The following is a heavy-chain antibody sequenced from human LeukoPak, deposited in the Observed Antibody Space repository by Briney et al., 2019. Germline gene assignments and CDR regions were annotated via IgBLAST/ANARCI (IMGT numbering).Heavy chain of an antibody. J-gene: IGHJ4*02. CDR3: VREGITKAFDL. D-gene: IGHD1-14*01. Sequence: ASVKVSCKASGFIFTDYYMHWVRLAPGQGLEWMGYINPHSGVTSFPQKFRGRVTLTTDTSISAAYMELSSLISDDTAMYYCVREGITKAFDLWGQGALVTVSS. V-gene: IGHV1-2*02. CDR1: GFIFTDYY. CDR2: INPHSGVT.